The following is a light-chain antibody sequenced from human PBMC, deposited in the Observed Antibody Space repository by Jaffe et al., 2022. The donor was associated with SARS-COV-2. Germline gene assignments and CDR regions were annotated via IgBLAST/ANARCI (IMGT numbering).Light chain of an antibody. CDR3: HQYGSSPFT. Sequence: EIVLTQSPGTLSLSPGERATLSCRASQSFSSSYLAWYQQKPGQAPRLLIYGASSRATGIPDRFSGSGSGTDFTLTISRLEPEDFAVYYCHQYGSSPFTFGGGTKVEIK. CDR2: GAS. V-gene: IGKV3-20*01. J-gene: IGKJ4*01. CDR1: QSFSSSY.